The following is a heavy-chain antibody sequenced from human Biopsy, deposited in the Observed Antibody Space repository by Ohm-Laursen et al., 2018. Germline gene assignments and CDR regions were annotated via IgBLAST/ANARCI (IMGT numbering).Heavy chain of an antibody. CDR2: VSGYNGNT. V-gene: IGHV1-18*01. CDR3: AKGGLSSGPLAY. D-gene: IGHD6-19*01. J-gene: IGHJ4*02. CDR1: GYAFDTDG. Sequence: SVKVSCKTSGYAFDTDGITWVRQAPGQGLEWMGWVSGYNGNTNYALKLQGRVTMTIDTSTSTVYMELRSLRSDDTAVYFCAKGGLSSGPLAYWGQGTLVTVSS.